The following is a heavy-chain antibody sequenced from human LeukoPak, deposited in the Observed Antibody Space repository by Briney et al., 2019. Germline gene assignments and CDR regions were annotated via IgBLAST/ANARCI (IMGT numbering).Heavy chain of an antibody. J-gene: IGHJ4*02. D-gene: IGHD6-13*01. V-gene: IGHV1-69*04. CDR2: IIPILGIA. CDR1: GGTFSSYA. CDR3: ARLAFEDSIAAAGGAPDY. Sequence: GASVKVSCKASGGTFSSYAISWVRQAPGQGLEWMGRIIPILGIANYAQKFQGRVTITADKSTSTAYMELSSLRSEDTAVYYCARLAFEDSIAAAGGAPDYWGQGTLVTVSS.